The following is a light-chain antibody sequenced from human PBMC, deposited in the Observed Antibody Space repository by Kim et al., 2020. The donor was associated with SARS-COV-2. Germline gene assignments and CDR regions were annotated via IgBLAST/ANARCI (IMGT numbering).Light chain of an antibody. V-gene: IGKV3-20*01. Sequence: SPGESPTLACGASQSVSSTYFAWYPQKPGQAPRLLINGASNRATGIPDMFSGSGSGTDFTLTISRLEPEDFAVYYCQYYGGSPYTFGQGPKLEI. CDR2: GAS. CDR3: QYYGGSPYT. J-gene: IGKJ2*01. CDR1: QSVSSTY.